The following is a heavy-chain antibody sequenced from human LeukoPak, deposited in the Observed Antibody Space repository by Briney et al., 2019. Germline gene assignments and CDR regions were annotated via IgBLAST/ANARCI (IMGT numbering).Heavy chain of an antibody. Sequence: GGSLRLSCAASGFTFSSYSMDWVRQAPGKGLEWVSSISSSSSFIYYADSVKGRFTISRDNAKNSLYLQMNSLRAEDTAVYYCARGDDYSSTFDYWGQGTLVTVSS. D-gene: IGHD4-11*01. CDR1: GFTFSSYS. CDR3: ARGDDYSSTFDY. J-gene: IGHJ4*02. CDR2: ISSSSSFI. V-gene: IGHV3-21*01.